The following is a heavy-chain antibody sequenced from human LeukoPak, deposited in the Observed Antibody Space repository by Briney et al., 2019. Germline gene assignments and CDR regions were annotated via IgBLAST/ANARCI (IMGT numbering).Heavy chain of an antibody. Sequence: GGYLRLSCAASGFTFADHATSWVRQAPGQGLEWVSAISASGDNTYYADSVKGRFTISRDNSKNTLYLQMNSLRAEDTAVYYCARDGINWDAFDIWGQGTMVTVSS. D-gene: IGHD1-20*01. J-gene: IGHJ3*02. CDR3: ARDGINWDAFDI. CDR2: ISASGDNT. V-gene: IGHV3-23*01. CDR1: GFTFADHA.